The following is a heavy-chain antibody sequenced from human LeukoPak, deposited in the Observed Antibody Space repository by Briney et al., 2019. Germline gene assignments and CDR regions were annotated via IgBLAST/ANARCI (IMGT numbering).Heavy chain of an antibody. CDR3: ARVQYYYDSSGYTNWFDP. V-gene: IGHV3-7*01. D-gene: IGHD3-22*01. CDR2: IKQDGSEK. CDR1: GFTFSSYA. Sequence: GGSLRLSCAASGFTFSSYAMSWVRQAPGKGLEWVANIKQDGSEKYYVDSVKDRFTISRDNAKNSLYLQMNSLRAEDTAVYYCARVQYYYDSSGYTNWFDPWGQGTLVTVSS. J-gene: IGHJ5*02.